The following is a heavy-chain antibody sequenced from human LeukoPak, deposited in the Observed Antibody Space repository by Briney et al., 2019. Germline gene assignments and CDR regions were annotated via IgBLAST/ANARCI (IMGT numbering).Heavy chain of an antibody. Sequence: ASVKVSCKASGYTFSDSYIHWVRQAPGQGLEWMGSMNPKSGGTKYAQKFQGRVSMTRDTSISTAYMELASLTSDDTAVYYCARAGGRSWFDPWGQGTLVTVSS. CDR3: ARAGGRSWFDP. CDR2: MNPKSGGT. CDR1: GYTFSDSY. D-gene: IGHD1-26*01. J-gene: IGHJ5*02. V-gene: IGHV1-2*02.